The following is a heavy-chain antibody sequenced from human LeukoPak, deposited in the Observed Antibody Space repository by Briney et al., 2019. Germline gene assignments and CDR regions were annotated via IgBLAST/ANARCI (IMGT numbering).Heavy chain of an antibody. Sequence: GGSLRLSCVASGFTFSNYAMTWVRQAPGKGLEWVSTISGSGSSTYYADSVKGRFTISRDNSKNTLYLQMNSLRAEDTAVYYCARGNEVTSLDYWGQGTLVTVSS. CDR3: ARGNEVTSLDY. J-gene: IGHJ4*02. CDR2: ISGSGSST. V-gene: IGHV3-23*01. CDR1: GFTFSNYA. D-gene: IGHD2-21*02.